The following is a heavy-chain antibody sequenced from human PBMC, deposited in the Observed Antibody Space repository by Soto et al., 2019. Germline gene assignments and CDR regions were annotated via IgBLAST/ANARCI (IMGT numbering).Heavy chain of an antibody. V-gene: IGHV3-23*01. J-gene: IGHJ4*02. Sequence: GGSLRLSCAASGFTFSSYAMSWVRQSPGKGLEWVSAISGSGGSTYYADSVKGRFTISRDNSKNTLYLQMNSLRAEDTALYYCAKAPSYSSVWTDYWGQGAWVRVAS. D-gene: IGHD6-19*01. CDR3: AKAPSYSSVWTDY. CDR1: GFTFSSYA. CDR2: ISGSGGST.